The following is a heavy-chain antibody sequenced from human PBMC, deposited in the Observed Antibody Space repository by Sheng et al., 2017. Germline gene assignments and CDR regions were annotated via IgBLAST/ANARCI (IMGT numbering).Heavy chain of an antibody. J-gene: IGHJ6*03. CDR2: INPSGGST. D-gene: IGHD2-2*01. V-gene: IGHV1-46*01. Sequence: QVQLVQSGAEVKKPGASVKVSCKASGYTFTSYYMHWVRQAPGQGLEWMGIINPSGGSTSYAQKFQGRVTMTRDTSTSTVYMELSSLRSEDTAVYYCARGDIVVVPRYYYYYMDVWGKGTTVTVSS. CDR3: ARGDIVVVPRYYYYYMDV. CDR1: GYTFTSYY.